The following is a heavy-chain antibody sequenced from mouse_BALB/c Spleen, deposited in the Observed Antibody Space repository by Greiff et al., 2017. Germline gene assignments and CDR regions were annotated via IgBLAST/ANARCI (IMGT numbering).Heavy chain of an antibody. CDR2: ISYSGST. CDR3: ARGYAHYYAMDY. D-gene: IGHD2-2*01. Sequence: EVQLVESGPGLVKPSQSLSLTCTVTGYSITSDYAWNWIRQFPGNKLEWMGYISYSGSTSYNPSLKSRISITRDTSKNQFFLQLNSVTTEDTATYYCARGYAHYYAMDYWGQGTSVTVSS. V-gene: IGHV3-2*02. J-gene: IGHJ4*01. CDR1: GYSITSDYA.